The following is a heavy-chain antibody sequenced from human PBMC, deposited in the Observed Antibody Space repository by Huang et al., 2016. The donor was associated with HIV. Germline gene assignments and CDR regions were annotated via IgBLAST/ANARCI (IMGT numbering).Heavy chain of an antibody. J-gene: IGHJ5*02. CDR2: IYPGDSDT. D-gene: IGHD4-17*01. V-gene: IGHV5-51*01. CDR1: GYMFTKYW. CDR3: ARHDGARPGWVDN. Sequence: EVQLVQSGAEVKKPGESLKISCKGSGYMFTKYWIGWVRKMPGKGLECMGIIYPGDSDTRYSPSFQGQVTISADKSITTAYLQWSSLKASDTAIYYCARHDGARPGWVDNWGQGTLVTVSS.